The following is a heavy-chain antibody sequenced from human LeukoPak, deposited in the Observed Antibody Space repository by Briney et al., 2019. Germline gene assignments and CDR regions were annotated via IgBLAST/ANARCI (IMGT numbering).Heavy chain of an antibody. CDR2: ISGSGGST. Sequence: GGSLRLSCAASGFTFSSYAMSWVRQAPGKGLGWVSAISGSGGSTYYADSVKGRFTISRDNSKNTLYLQMNSLRAEDTAVYYCARATYQLLDAFDIWGQGTMVTVSS. CDR3: ARATYQLLDAFDI. V-gene: IGHV3-23*01. J-gene: IGHJ3*02. CDR1: GFTFSSYA. D-gene: IGHD2-2*01.